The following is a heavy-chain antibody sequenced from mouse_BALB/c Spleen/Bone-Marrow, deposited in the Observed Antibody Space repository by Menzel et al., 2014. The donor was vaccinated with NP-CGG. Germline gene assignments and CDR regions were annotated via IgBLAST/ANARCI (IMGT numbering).Heavy chain of an antibody. CDR3: ARWGNYGDYAMDY. CDR2: IYPGNVNT. V-gene: IGHV1S56*01. D-gene: IGHD2-1*01. Sequence: QVQLQQSGPELVKPGASVRISCKASGYTFTSYYIHWVKQRPGQGLEWIGWIYPGNVNTKYNEKFKGKATLTADKSSSTAYTQLSSLTSEDSAVYFCARWGNYGDYAMDYWGQVTSVTGSS. CDR1: GYTFTSYY. J-gene: IGHJ4*01.